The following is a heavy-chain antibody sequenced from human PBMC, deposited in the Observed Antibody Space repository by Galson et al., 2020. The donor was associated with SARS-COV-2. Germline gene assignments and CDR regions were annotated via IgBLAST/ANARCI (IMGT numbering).Heavy chain of an antibody. Sequence: SETLSLTCAVSGGSISSGGYSWSWIRQPPGKGLEWIGYIYHSGSTYYNPSLKSQVTISVDRSKNQFSLKLSSVTAADTAVYYCARSFLGYFDYWGQGTLVTVSS. CDR1: GGSISSGGYS. D-gene: IGHD7-27*01. V-gene: IGHV4-30-2*01. CDR2: IYHSGST. CDR3: ARSFLGYFDY. J-gene: IGHJ4*02.